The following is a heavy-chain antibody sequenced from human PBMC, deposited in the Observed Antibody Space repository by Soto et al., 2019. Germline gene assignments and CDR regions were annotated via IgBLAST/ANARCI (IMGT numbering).Heavy chain of an antibody. CDR3: ARDLGYCSSTSCLNWFDP. Sequence: GGALRLSCAASGFTFSSYLMHWVRQSPGKGLVWVSRINSDGSSTSYADSVKGRFTISRDNAKNTLYLQMNSLRAEDTAVYYCARDLGYCSSTSCLNWFDPWGQGTLVTVSS. V-gene: IGHV3-74*01. J-gene: IGHJ5*02. D-gene: IGHD2-2*01. CDR1: GFTFSSYL. CDR2: INSDGSST.